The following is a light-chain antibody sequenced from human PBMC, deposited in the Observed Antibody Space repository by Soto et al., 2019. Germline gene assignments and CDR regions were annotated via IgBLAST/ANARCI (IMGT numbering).Light chain of an antibody. CDR3: SSYTTRSTWV. CDR1: SSDVGNYNF. Sequence: QSALTQPASVSGSPGQSITISCIGTSSDVGNYNFVSWYQQHPGKAPELMIYEVSNRPSGVSNRFSGSKSGNTASLTISGLQAEDEADYYCSSYTTRSTWVFGGGTKVTVL. J-gene: IGLJ3*02. V-gene: IGLV2-14*01. CDR2: EVS.